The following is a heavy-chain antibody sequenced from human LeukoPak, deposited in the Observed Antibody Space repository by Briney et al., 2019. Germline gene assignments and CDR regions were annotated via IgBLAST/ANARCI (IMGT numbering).Heavy chain of an antibody. CDR2: FDPEDGET. CDR1: GYTLTELS. J-gene: IGHJ4*02. CDR3: ATGRAYYYDSSGPFDY. D-gene: IGHD3-22*01. V-gene: IGHV1-24*01. Sequence: ASVKVSCKVSGYTLTELSMHWVRQAPGKGLEWMGGFDPEDGETIYAQKFQGRVTITEDTSTDTAYMELSSLRSEDTAVYYCATGRAYYYDSSGPFDYWGQGTLVTVSS.